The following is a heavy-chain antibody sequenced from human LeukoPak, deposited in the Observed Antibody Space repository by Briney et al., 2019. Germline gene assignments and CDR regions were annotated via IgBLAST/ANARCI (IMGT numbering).Heavy chain of an antibody. CDR1: GFTFSSYS. D-gene: IGHD2-2*01. CDR2: ISSSSSYI. CDR3: ARDSTGKVHAFDF. J-gene: IGHJ3*01. V-gene: IGHV3-21*01. Sequence: GGSLRLSCAASGFTFSSYSMHWVRQAPGKGLEWVSSISSSSSYIYYADSVKGRFTISRDNAKNSLYLQMNSLRAEDTAVYYCARDSTGKVHAFDFWGQGTMVTVSS.